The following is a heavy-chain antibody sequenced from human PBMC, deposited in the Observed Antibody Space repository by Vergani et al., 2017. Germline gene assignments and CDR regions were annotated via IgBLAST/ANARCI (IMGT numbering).Heavy chain of an antibody. CDR1: GGSIGSYY. J-gene: IGHJ4*02. V-gene: IGHV4-59*08. CDR3: ARHADYDFWSGYYSPFDY. CDR2: IYYSGST. Sequence: QVQLQESGPGLVKPSETLSLTCTVSGGSIGSYYWSWIRQPPGKGLEWIGYIYYSGSTNYNPSLKSRVTISVDTSKNQFSLKLSSVTAADTAVYYCARHADYDFWSGYYSPFDYWGQGTLVTVSS. D-gene: IGHD3-3*01.